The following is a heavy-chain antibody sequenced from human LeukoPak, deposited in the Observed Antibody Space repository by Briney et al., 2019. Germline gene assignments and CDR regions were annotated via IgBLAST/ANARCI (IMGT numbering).Heavy chain of an antibody. Sequence: ASVKVSCKASGYTFTSYAMHWVRQAPGQRLEWMGWINAGNGNTKYSQKFQGRVTITRDTSASTAYMELSSLRSEDTAVYYCARDPGDYYGSGSYYLIYFDYWGQGTLVTVSS. V-gene: IGHV1-3*01. CDR2: INAGNGNT. J-gene: IGHJ4*02. CDR3: ARDPGDYYGSGSYYLIYFDY. CDR1: GYTFTSYA. D-gene: IGHD3-10*01.